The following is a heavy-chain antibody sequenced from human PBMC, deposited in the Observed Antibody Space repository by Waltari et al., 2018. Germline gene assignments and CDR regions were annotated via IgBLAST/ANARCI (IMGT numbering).Heavy chain of an antibody. CDR3: ARRLTLTAVGWGYGMDV. V-gene: IGHV3-7*01. CDR2: IKGGRSDK. D-gene: IGHD2-2*01. CDR1: GFTFSSHW. Sequence: EVRLVESGGGLVQPGGSLRLSCAASGFTFSSHWMTWVRQAAGKAVGGVGSIKGGRSDKGYVEALRGRYPSSRDNAGNSLYRRMSSLRAEDTAVYYCARRLTLTAVGWGYGMDVWGQGTTVTVSS. J-gene: IGHJ6*02.